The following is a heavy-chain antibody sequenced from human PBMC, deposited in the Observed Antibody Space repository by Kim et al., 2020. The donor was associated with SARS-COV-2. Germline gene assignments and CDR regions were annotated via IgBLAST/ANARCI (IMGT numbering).Heavy chain of an antibody. CDR2: IYTSGST. CDR1: GGSISSYY. V-gene: IGHV4-4*07. D-gene: IGHD3-3*01. Sequence: SETLSLTCTVSGGSISSYYWSWIRQPAGKGLEWIGRIYTSGSTNYNPSLKSRVTMSVDTSKNQFSLKLSSVTAADTAVYYCARDLREYYDFWSGYERDQNWFDPWGQGTLVTVSS. CDR3: ARDLREYYDFWSGYERDQNWFDP. J-gene: IGHJ5*02.